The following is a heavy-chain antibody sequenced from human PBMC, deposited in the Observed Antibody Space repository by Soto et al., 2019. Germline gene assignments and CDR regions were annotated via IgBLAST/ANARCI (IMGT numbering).Heavy chain of an antibody. CDR2: VNHSGIT. V-gene: IGHV4-34*01. D-gene: IGHD6-19*01. J-gene: IGHJ4*02. CDR3: ASDSSGTV. Sequence: SVTLSLTCAVYGGSFSGYYWSWIRQPPGKGLEWIGEVNHSGITNYNPSLKSRVTISVDTSKNQFSLNLTSMTAADTAVYYCASDSSGTVWGQGTLVTVSS. CDR1: GGSFSGYY.